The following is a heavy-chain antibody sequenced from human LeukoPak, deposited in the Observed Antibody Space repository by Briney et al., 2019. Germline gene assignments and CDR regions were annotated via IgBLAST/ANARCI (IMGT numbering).Heavy chain of an antibody. CDR1: GFTFSSYS. Sequence: GGSLRLSCAASGFTFSSYSMNWVRQAPGKGLEWVSSISSNSRYTYYADSVKGRFTISRDNVKSSLYLQMNSLRADDTAVYYCARVAEAAAFDYWGQGTLVTVSS. J-gene: IGHJ4*02. CDR3: ARVAEAAAFDY. D-gene: IGHD6-13*01. CDR2: ISSNSRYT. V-gene: IGHV3-21*01.